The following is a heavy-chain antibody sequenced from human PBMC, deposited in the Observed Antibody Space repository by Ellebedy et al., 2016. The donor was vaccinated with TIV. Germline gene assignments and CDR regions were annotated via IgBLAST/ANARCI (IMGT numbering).Heavy chain of an antibody. V-gene: IGHV3-30*18. CDR2: ISYDGSNK. D-gene: IGHD3-10*01. J-gene: IGHJ3*01. CDR3: VKDRPELVSHYSRGSYWPSTPDGFDF. CDR1: GFTFSNFG. Sequence: GGSLRLXXAASGFTFSNFGMHWVRQAPGKGLEWVAAISYDGSNKFSADSVKGRFTISRDNSKNTLYLQMSSLRAEDTAVYYCVKDRPELVSHYSRGSYWPSTPDGFDFWGQGTMVTVSS.